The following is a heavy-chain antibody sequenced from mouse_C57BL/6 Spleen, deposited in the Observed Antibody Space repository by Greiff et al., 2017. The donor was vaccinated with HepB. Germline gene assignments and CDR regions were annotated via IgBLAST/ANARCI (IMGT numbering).Heavy chain of an antibody. CDR3: ARLRGFNYYGSSYDAMDY. CDR2: IWWDDDK. V-gene: IGHV8-8*01. CDR1: GFSLSTFGMG. Sequence: QVTLKVCGPGILQPSQTLSLTCSFSGFSLSTFGMGVGWIRQPSGKGLEWLAHIWWDDDKYYNPALKSRLTISKDTSKNQVFLKIANVDTADTATYYCARLRGFNYYGSSYDAMDYWGQGTSVTVSS. D-gene: IGHD1-1*01. J-gene: IGHJ4*01.